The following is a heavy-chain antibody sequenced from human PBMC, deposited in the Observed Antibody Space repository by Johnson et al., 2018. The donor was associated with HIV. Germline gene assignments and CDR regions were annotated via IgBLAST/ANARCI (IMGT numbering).Heavy chain of an antibody. V-gene: IGHV3-30*18. J-gene: IGHJ3*02. D-gene: IGHD6-6*01. CDR1: GFTFSSYG. CDR2: ISYDAANK. Sequence: QVQLVESGGGLVKPGGSLRLSCAASGFTFSSYGMHWVRQAPGKGLEWVAVISYDAANKYYADSVKGRFTISRDNSKNTLYLQMNSLRAEDTAVYYCAKCVYSSSSWMLFDIWGQGTMVTVSS. CDR3: AKCVYSSSSWMLFDI.